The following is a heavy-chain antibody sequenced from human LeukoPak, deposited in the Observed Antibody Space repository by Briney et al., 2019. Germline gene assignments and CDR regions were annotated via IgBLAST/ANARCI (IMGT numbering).Heavy chain of an antibody. Sequence: GRSLRLSCAASGFTFSSYGMHWVRQAPGKGLEWVAVISYDGNNKYYADSVKGRFTISRDNSKNTLYLQMDNLRAEDTAVYYCARNYYDSSAYYYFDYWGQGTLVTVSS. V-gene: IGHV3-30*03. CDR3: ARNYYDSSAYYYFDY. CDR2: ISYDGNNK. J-gene: IGHJ4*02. CDR1: GFTFSSYG. D-gene: IGHD3-22*01.